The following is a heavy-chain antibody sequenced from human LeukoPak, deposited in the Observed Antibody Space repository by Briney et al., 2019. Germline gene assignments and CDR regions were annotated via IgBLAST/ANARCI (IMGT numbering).Heavy chain of an antibody. J-gene: IGHJ4*02. V-gene: IGHV3-7*01. Sequence: PGGSLRLSCAASGFTFSSYWMSWVRQAPGKGLEWVANIKQDGSEKYYVDSVKGRFTISRDNAKNSLYLQMNSLRAEDTAVYYCARDGSRRWVLFDHFNDYWGQGTLVTVSS. CDR2: IKQDGSEK. CDR1: GFTFSSYW. CDR3: ARDGSRRWVLFDHFNDY. D-gene: IGHD2-21*01.